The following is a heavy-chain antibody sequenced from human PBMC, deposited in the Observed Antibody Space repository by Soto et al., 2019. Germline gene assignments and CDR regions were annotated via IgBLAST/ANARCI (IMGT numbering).Heavy chain of an antibody. V-gene: IGHV4-34*01. CDR2: IKYSGST. CDR3: AIIVVAGYYFDS. J-gene: IGHJ4*02. D-gene: IGHD2-2*01. CDR1: GGSFSGYF. Sequence: SETLSLTCAVYGGSFSGYFWSWLRQPPGKGLEWIGEIKYSGSTTYNPSLKSRVTISEDTSKNQFSLHLTSVTAADTAVYYCAIIVVAGYYFDSRGQGALVTVSS.